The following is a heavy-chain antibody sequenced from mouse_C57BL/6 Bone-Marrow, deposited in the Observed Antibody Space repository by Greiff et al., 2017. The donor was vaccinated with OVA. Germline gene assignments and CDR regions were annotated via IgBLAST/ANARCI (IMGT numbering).Heavy chain of an antibody. CDR2: IDPSDSET. Sequence: VQLQQPGAELVRPGSSVKLSCKASGYTFTSYWMHWVKQRPIQGLEWIGNIDPSDSETHYNQKFKDKATLTVDKSSSTAYMQLSSLTSEDSAVYYCARKTAQASYYFDYWGKGTTLTVSS. V-gene: IGHV1-52*01. CDR3: ARKTAQASYYFDY. J-gene: IGHJ2*01. D-gene: IGHD3-2*02. CDR1: GYTFTSYW.